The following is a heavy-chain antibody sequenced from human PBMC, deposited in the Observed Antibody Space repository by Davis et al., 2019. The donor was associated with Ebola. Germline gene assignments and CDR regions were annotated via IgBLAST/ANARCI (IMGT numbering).Heavy chain of an antibody. J-gene: IGHJ4*02. V-gene: IGHV1-18*01. CDR3: AVGGDFWSGYYEPDIDY. CDR2: INPHNGNT. Sequence: AASVKVSCKTSGGTFTNYAVNWVRQAPGQGLEWMGWINPHNGNTNYAQNVQGRVTMTTDTSTSTAYMEVGSLKSDDTAVYYCAVGGDFWSGYYEPDIDYWGQGTLVTVSS. D-gene: IGHD3-3*01. CDR1: GGTFTNYA.